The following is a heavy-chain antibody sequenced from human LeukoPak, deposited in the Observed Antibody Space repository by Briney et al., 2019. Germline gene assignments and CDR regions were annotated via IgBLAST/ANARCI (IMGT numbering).Heavy chain of an antibody. V-gene: IGHV3-7*04. Sequence: PGGSLRLSCAASGFTFGSYWMNWVRQAPGEGLEWVANIKQAGTEKYYVDSVKGRFTISRDNAKNSLFLQMNSLRAEDTAVYFCARVRGGYYFDYWGQGTLVTVSS. CDR2: IKQAGTEK. CDR3: ARVRGGYYFDY. J-gene: IGHJ4*02. CDR1: GFTFGSYW. D-gene: IGHD5-24*01.